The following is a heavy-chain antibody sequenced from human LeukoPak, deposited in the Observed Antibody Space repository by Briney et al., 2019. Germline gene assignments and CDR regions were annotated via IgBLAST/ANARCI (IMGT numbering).Heavy chain of an antibody. V-gene: IGHV1-69*06. D-gene: IGHD3-16*02. CDR2: IIPIFGTA. CDR1: GGTFSSYA. Sequence: SVKVSCKASGGTFSSYAISWVRQAPGQGLEWMGGIIPIFGTANYAQKFQGRITITADKSTSTAYMELSSLRSEDTAVYYCARASLRLGELSAFGYWGQGTLVTVSS. CDR3: ARASLRLGELSAFGY. J-gene: IGHJ4*02.